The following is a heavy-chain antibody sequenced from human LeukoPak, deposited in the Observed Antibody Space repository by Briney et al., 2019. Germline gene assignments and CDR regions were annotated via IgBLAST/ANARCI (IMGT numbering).Heavy chain of an antibody. Sequence: PGGSLRLSCAASGFAFSTYWVSWVRQAPGKGPEWVANINQDGSEKYYVDSVKGRFTISRDNAKNSVFLQMNSLRAEDTAVYYCAPQTMILVLGGQGTLVTVSS. CDR2: INQDGSEK. CDR1: GFAFSTYW. V-gene: IGHV3-7*01. CDR3: APQTMILVL. D-gene: IGHD3-22*01. J-gene: IGHJ4*02.